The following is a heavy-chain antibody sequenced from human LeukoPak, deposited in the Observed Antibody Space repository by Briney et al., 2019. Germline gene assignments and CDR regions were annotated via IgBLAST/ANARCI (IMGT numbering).Heavy chain of an antibody. CDR3: STWNDVEY. J-gene: IGHJ4*02. Sequence: GGSLRLSCAASGFTFSSYATSWVRQAPGKGLEWVSAISNSGGDTSYSDSVKGRFTISRDNSKSTLYLQMNSLRAEDTAIYYCSTWNDVEYWGQGTLVTVSS. D-gene: IGHD1-1*01. CDR1: GFTFSSYA. CDR2: ISNSGGDT. V-gene: IGHV3-23*01.